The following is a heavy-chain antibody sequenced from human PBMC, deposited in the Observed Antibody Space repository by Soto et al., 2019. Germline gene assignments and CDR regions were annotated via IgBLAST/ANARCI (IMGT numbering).Heavy chain of an antibody. V-gene: IGHV3-21*01. CDR1: GFTFSSYS. CDR2: ISSSSSYI. Sequence: EVQLVESGGGLVKPGGSLRLSCAASGFTFSSYSMNWVRQAPGKGLEWVSSISSSSSYIYYADSVKGRFTISRDNAKNSLYLQMNSLRAEDTAVYYCASTIAALSPKLITVDVWGQGTTVTVSS. CDR3: ASTIAALSPKLITVDV. J-gene: IGHJ6*02. D-gene: IGHD6-6*01.